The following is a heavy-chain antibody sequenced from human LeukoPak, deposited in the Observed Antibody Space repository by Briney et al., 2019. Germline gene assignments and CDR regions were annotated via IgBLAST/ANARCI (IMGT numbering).Heavy chain of an antibody. D-gene: IGHD6-19*01. CDR3: ARDRSLVTAVSGSMNY. CDR2: INPSGGST. CDR1: GYTFTSYY. V-gene: IGHV1-46*01. Sequence: ASVKVSCKASGYTFTSYYMHWVRRAPGQGLEWMGIINPSGGSTSYAQKFQGRVTMTRDTSTSTVYMELSSLRSEDTAVYYCARDRSLVTAVSGSMNYWGQGTLVTVPS. J-gene: IGHJ4*02.